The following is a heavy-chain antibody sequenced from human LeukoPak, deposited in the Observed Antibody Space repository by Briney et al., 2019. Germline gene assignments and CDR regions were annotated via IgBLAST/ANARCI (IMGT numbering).Heavy chain of an antibody. CDR2: IIPIFGTA. J-gene: IGHJ6*04. CDR3: ARDDGEVATGYYYGMDV. V-gene: IGHV1-69*13. CDR1: GGTFSSYA. D-gene: IGHD5-12*01. Sequence: SVKVSCKASGGTFSSYAISWVRQAPGQGLEWMGGIIPIFGTANYAQKFQGRVTITADESTSTAYMELSSLRSEDTAAYYCARDDGEVATGYYYGMDVWGKGTTVTVSS.